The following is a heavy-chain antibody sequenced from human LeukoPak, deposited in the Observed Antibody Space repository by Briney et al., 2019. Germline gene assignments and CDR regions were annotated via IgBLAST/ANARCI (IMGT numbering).Heavy chain of an antibody. J-gene: IGHJ4*02. CDR2: INPNGGGT. D-gene: IGHD3-22*01. Sequence: ASVTVSCKASGYTFTGYYMHWVRQAPGQGLEWMGWINPNGGGTNYAQKFQGRVTMTRDTPISTAYMELSRLRSDDTAVYYCARITGDYYDSSGYDYWGQGTLVTVSS. CDR3: ARITGDYYDSSGYDY. CDR1: GYTFTGYY. V-gene: IGHV1-2*02.